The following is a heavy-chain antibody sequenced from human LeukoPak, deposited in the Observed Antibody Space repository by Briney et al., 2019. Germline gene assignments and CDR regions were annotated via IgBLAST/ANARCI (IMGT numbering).Heavy chain of an antibody. Sequence: PGGSLRLSCAASGFNFSSFAMIWVRQAPGKGLQWVSVIGHDGAVIQYPDSVKGRFTISRDNSKKMLYLQMNSLTYDDTAIYYCAKYRTTSVPPRNFDYWGQGTLVTVSS. D-gene: IGHD1-14*01. CDR3: AKYRTTSVPPRNFDY. J-gene: IGHJ4*02. CDR1: GFNFSSFA. CDR2: IGHDGAVI. V-gene: IGHV3-23*01.